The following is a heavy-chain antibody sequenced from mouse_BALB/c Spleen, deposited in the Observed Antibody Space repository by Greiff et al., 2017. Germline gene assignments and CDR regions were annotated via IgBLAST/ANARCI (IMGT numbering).Heavy chain of an antibody. CDR3: ARYDYDGYFDV. Sequence: EVQVVESGGGLVQPGGSLKLSCAASGFTFSSYTMSWVRQTPEKRLEWVAYISNGGGSTYYPDTVKGRFTISRDNAKNTLYLQMSSLKSEDTAMYYCARYDYDGYFDVWGAGTTVTVSS. V-gene: IGHV5-12-2*01. CDR2: ISNGGGST. J-gene: IGHJ1*01. D-gene: IGHD2-4*01. CDR1: GFTFSSYT.